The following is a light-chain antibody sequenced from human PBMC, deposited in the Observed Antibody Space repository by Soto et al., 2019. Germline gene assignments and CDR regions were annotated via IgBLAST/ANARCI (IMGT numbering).Light chain of an antibody. Sequence: QSVLTQPASVSGSPGQSITISCTGTSSDVGNYKYVSWYQQHPGKAPKLMIYEVSNRPPGVSNRFSGSKSGNTAPLTISGLQAEDETDYYCFSYTSSGTYVFGTGTKVIV. CDR2: EVS. CDR1: SSDVGNYKY. J-gene: IGLJ1*01. V-gene: IGLV2-14*01. CDR3: FSYTSSGTYV.